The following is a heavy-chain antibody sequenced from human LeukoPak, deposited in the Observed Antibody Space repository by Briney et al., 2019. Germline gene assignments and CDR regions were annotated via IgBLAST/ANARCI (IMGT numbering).Heavy chain of an antibody. CDR2: INPSGGST. D-gene: IGHD6-25*01. V-gene: IGHV1-46*01. CDR3: ARGLVTAAALDY. J-gene: IGHJ4*02. Sequence: ASVNVSCKASGYTFTSYYMHWVRQAPGQGLEWMGMINPSGGSTGYAQKFQARVTMTRDTSTSTVYMELSSLRSEDTAVYYCARGLVTAAALDYWGQGTLVTVSS. CDR1: GYTFTSYY.